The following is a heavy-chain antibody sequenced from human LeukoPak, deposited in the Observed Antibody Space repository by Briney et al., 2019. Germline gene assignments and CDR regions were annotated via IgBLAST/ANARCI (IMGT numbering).Heavy chain of an antibody. CDR1: GGSISSYF. J-gene: IGHJ6*02. V-gene: IGHV4-59*01. CDR2: IYYGGST. D-gene: IGHD2-15*01. Sequence: SETLSLTCTVSGGSISSYFWTWIRQPPGKGLEWIGNIYYGGSTRYNPSLRSRVSISVDTSKNQFSLKLTSVTAADTAVYYCARFCSGGSCPDVWGQGTTVSVSS. CDR3: ARFCSGGSCPDV.